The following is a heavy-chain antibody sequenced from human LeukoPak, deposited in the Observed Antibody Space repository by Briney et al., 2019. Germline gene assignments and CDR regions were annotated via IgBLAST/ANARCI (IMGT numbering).Heavy chain of an antibody. V-gene: IGHV4-59*01. CDR2: IYYSGST. J-gene: IGHJ6*03. CDR3: ARAVLLWFGELNYMDV. D-gene: IGHD3-10*01. Sequence: PSETLSLTCTVSGGSISSYYWSWIRQTPGKELEWIRYIYYSGSTNYNPSLKSRVTISVDTSKNQFSLKLSSVTAADTAVYYCARAVLLWFGELNYMDVWGKGTTVTVSS. CDR1: GGSISSYY.